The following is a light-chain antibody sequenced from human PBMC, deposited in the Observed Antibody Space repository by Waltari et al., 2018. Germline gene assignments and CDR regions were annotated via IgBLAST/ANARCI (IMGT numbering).Light chain of an antibody. V-gene: IGKV1-33*01. Sequence: DIQLTQSPSSMSAAVGDIVTITCQATQDITTSLSWFQQKPGKAPQLLIYDTSSLQAGIPSRFSGTGSGTAFSFTITSLQPEDSATYYCQHCHGRPFTFGRGTKLQIK. CDR2: DTS. CDR3: QHCHGRPFT. J-gene: IGKJ2*01. CDR1: QDITTS.